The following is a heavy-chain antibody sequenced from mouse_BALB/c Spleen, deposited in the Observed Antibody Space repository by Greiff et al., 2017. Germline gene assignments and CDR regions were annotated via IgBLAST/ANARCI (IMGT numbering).Heavy chain of an antibody. J-gene: IGHJ4*01. CDR3: ARDDTTEAMDY. CDR2: IDPENGNT. Sequence: EVKLVESGAELVRPGALVKLSCKASGFNIKDYYMHWVKQRPEQGLEWIGWIDPENGNTIYDPKFQGKASITADTSSNTAYLQLSSLTSEDTAVYYCARDDTTEAMDYWGQGTTLTVSS. CDR1: GFNIKDYY. D-gene: IGHD1-1*01. V-gene: IGHV14-1*02.